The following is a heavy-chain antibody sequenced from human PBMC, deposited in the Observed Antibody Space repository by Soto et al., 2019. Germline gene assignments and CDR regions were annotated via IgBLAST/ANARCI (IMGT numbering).Heavy chain of an antibody. D-gene: IGHD3-22*01. CDR2: INTNTGNP. CDR1: WDTFTISG. CDR3: ARDNRPYDSSGYYPFDP. J-gene: IGHJ5*02. Sequence: GAPVEGAREASWDTFTISGMNLVRKGPGQRLEWMGWINTNTGNPTYAQGFTGRFVFSLDTSVSTAYLQICSLKAEDTAVYYCARDNRPYDSSGYYPFDPWGQGTLVTVSS. V-gene: IGHV7-4-1*01.